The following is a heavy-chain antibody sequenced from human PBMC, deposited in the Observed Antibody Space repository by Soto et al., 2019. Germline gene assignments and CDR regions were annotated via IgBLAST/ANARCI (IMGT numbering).Heavy chain of an antibody. D-gene: IGHD5-18*01. CDR3: ARPAMDDSDSFDI. J-gene: IGHJ3*02. CDR2: ISFDGSNT. CDR1: GFTFSSYA. Sequence: QVQLVESGGGVVQPGRSLRLSCAASGFTFSSYAMHWVRQAPGKGLEWVAVISFDGSNTYYGDSVKGRFTISRDKSKNTLYRQMNSLRAEDTAVYYCARPAMDDSDSFDIWCQGTIVAVSS. V-gene: IGHV3-30-3*01.